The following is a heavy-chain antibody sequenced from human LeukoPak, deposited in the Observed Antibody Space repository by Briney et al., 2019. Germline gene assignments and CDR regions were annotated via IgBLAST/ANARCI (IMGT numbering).Heavy chain of an antibody. Sequence: ASVKVSCKASGYTFTGYYMHWVRQAPGQGLEWMGIINPSGGSTSYAQEFQGRVTMIRDMSTSTDYMELSSLRSEDTAVYYCARDNSVEDTAWWFDPWGQGTLVTVSS. D-gene: IGHD4-23*01. J-gene: IGHJ5*02. CDR1: GYTFTGYY. CDR3: ARDNSVEDTAWWFDP. CDR2: INPSGGST. V-gene: IGHV1-46*01.